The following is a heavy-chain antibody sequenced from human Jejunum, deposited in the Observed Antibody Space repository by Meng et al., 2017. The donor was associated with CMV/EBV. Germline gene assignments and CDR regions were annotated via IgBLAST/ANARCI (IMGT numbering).Heavy chain of an antibody. D-gene: IGHD4-17*01. Sequence: TYGINWVRQDPGQGLEWMGWISGYNGKAKYVQKFQGRVTMTTDTSTSTAYMELRSLRSDDTAVYYCARPYGDYNNNYYYGMDVWGQGTTVTVSS. J-gene: IGHJ6*02. CDR3: ARPYGDYNNNYYYGMDV. CDR2: ISGYNGKA. V-gene: IGHV1-18*01. CDR1: TYG.